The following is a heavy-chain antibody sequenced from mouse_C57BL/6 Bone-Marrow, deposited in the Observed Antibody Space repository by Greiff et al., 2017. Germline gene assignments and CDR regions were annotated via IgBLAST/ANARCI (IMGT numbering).Heavy chain of an antibody. CDR2: INPNYGTT. Sequence: EVQLQQSGPELVKPGASVKISCKASGYSFTDYNMNWVKQSNGKSLEWIGVINPNYGTTNYNQKFKGKATLTVDQSSSTAYLQLNSLTSEDSAVYYCARDGDVVYYAMDYWSQGTSVTVSS. D-gene: IGHD1-1*02. J-gene: IGHJ4*01. CDR1: GYSFTDYN. CDR3: ARDGDVVYYAMDY. V-gene: IGHV1-39*01.